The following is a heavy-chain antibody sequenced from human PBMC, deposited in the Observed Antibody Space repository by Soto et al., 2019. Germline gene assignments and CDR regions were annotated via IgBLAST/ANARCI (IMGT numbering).Heavy chain of an antibody. CDR3: ARDYYDSSVGYFHH. D-gene: IGHD3-22*01. V-gene: IGHV4-59*01. Sequence: QVQLQESGPGLVKPSETLSLTCTVSGGSISSYSWSWIRQPPGKGLEWIGYIYYSGGANYNPSLKSRVTISVDTSKNQFSRKLSSVTAADTAVYYCARDYYDSSVGYFHHWGQGTLVTVSS. CDR1: GGSISSYS. J-gene: IGHJ1*01. CDR2: IYYSGGA.